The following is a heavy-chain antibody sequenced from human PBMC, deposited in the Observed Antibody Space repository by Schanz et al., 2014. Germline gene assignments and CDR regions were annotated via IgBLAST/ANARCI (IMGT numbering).Heavy chain of an antibody. CDR1: GFAFSSYS. D-gene: IGHD2-15*01. CDR3: ARDRGYCSGGSCLTFDY. Sequence: EVQLLESGGGLVQPGGSLRLSCAASGFAFSSYSMNWVRQAPGKGLEWVSGISGSGGSTYYADSVEGRFTISRDNSRNTLYLQMNSLRTEDTAVYYCARDRGYCSGGSCLTFDYWGQGTLVTVSS. V-gene: IGHV3-23*01. J-gene: IGHJ4*02. CDR2: ISGSGGST.